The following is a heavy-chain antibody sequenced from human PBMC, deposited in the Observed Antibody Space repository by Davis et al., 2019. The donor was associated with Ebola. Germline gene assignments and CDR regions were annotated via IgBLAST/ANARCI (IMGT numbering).Heavy chain of an antibody. J-gene: IGHJ3*02. CDR3: ARDPVGHGGFSRDAFDI. CDR1: GFNVSSNI. CDR2: IYSDGSS. V-gene: IGHV3-53*01. Sequence: GESLKISCAASGFNVSSNIISWVRQGPVKGLEWVSLIYSDGSSESADSVKGRFTISRDTSMNTVYLHMDSLSAEDTAVYYCARDPVGHGGFSRDAFDIWGQGTVVIVSS. D-gene: IGHD3-3*01.